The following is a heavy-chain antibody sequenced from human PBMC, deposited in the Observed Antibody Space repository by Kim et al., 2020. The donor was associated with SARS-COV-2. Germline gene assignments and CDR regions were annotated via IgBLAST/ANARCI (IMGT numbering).Heavy chain of an antibody. D-gene: IGHD3-22*01. V-gene: IGHV3-72*01. CDR1: GFTFSDHY. CDR2: TRNKANSYTT. J-gene: IGHJ4*02. CDR3: ARVSYDSSYDY. Sequence: GGSLRLSCAASGFTFSDHYMDWVRQAPGKGLEWVGRTRNKANSYTTEYAASVKGRFTISRDDSKNSLYLQMNSLKTEDTAVYYCARVSYDSSYDYWGQGTLVTVSS.